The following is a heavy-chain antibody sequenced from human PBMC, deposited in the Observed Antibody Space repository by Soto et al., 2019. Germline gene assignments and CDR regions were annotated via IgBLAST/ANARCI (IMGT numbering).Heavy chain of an antibody. V-gene: IGHV1-69*01. CDR2: ITPMIGTT. CDR1: GGTFSSYS. J-gene: IGHJ4*02. Sequence: QVQLVQSGAEVKKPGSSVKVSCKASGGTFSSYSINWVRQAPGQGLEWMGGITPMIGTTKYAQKFHGRVTFSADESASTAYMELSNLRSDDTAVYYCARDVSVMTSVFGFWGQGTLITVSS. D-gene: IGHD3-10*01. CDR3: ARDVSVMTSVFGF.